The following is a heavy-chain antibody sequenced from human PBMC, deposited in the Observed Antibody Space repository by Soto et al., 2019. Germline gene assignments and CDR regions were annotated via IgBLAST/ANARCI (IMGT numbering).Heavy chain of an antibody. CDR1: GYTFTGYY. CDR2: INPNSGGT. J-gene: IGHJ3*02. Sequence: ASVKVSCKASGYTFTGYYMHWVRQAPGQGLEWMGWINPNSGGTNYAQKFQGRVTMTRDTSISTAYMGLSRLRSDDTAVYYCARPDLLLGYCSSTSCASGAFDIWGQGTMVTVSS. CDR3: ARPDLLLGYCSSTSCASGAFDI. D-gene: IGHD2-2*01. V-gene: IGHV1-2*02.